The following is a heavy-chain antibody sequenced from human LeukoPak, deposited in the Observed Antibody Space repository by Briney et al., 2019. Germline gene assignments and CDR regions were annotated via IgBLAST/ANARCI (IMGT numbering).Heavy chain of an antibody. CDR1: GGTLSSYA. J-gene: IGHJ3*02. D-gene: IGHD2-15*01. Sequence: SVKVSCKASGGTLSSYAISWVRQAPGQGLEWMGRIIPILGIANYAQKFQGRVTITADKSTSTAYMELSSLRSEDTAVYYCARGTGSEAFDIWGPGTMVTVSS. CDR2: IIPILGIA. V-gene: IGHV1-69*04. CDR3: ARGTGSEAFDI.